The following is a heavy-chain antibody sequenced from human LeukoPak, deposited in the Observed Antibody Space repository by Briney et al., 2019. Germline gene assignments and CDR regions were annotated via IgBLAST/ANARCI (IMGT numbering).Heavy chain of an antibody. V-gene: IGHV3-21*01. J-gene: IGHJ4*02. CDR3: ARDEEYSSGGSYLDY. CDR1: RFTFTSYS. D-gene: IGHD6-19*01. CDR2: ISSSSSYI. Sequence: GGSLRLSSAASRFTFTSYSINSVPQAPGNGLECVSSISSSSSYIYYAASVRRRFTISRDNDKNSLYLQMNSLRAEDTAVYYCARDEEYSSGGSYLDYWGQGTLVTVSS.